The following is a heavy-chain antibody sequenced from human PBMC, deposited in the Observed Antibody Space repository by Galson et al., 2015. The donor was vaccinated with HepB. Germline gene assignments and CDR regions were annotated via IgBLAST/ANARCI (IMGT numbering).Heavy chain of an antibody. J-gene: IGHJ5*02. V-gene: IGHV3-73*01. CDR1: GFTFSGSA. CDR3: TRLGDFSGYSSA. Sequence: SLRLSCAGPGFTFSGSAMHWVRQASGKGLEWVGRIGSKGINYATAYTASVKGRFTISRDDSKNTAYLQMNSLRTEDTAVYYCTRLGDFSGYSSAWGQGTLVTVSS. D-gene: IGHD6-25*01. CDR2: IGSKGINYAT.